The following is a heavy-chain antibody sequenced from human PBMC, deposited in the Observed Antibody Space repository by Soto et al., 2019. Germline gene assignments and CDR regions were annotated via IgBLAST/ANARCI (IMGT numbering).Heavy chain of an antibody. V-gene: IGHV1-18*01. J-gene: IGHJ4*02. CDR1: GYTFTSYG. D-gene: IGHD3-3*01. Sequence: ASVKVSCKASGYTFTSYGISWVRQAPGQGLEWMGWISAYNGNTNYAQKLQGRVTMTTDTSTSTAYMELRSLRSGDTAVYYCARALPAGCWSGYWFDYWGQGTLVTVSS. CDR3: ARALPAGCWSGYWFDY. CDR2: ISAYNGNT.